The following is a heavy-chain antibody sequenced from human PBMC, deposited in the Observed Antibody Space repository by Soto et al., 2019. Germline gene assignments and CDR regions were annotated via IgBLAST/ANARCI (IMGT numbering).Heavy chain of an antibody. CDR3: VHSRCGGDCLRSYSSNYYYGMDV. D-gene: IGHD2-21*02. CDR2: SYWDADK. V-gene: IGHV2-5*02. J-gene: IGHJ6*02. Sequence: QITLKESGPTLVKPTQTLTLTCTFSGFSLNTGGLGVGWIRQPPGKALEWLALSYWDADKRYSPSLQSRLSITKHTSNHQVVLTMSNMDPVETATYYCVHSRCGGDCLRSYSSNYYYGMDVWGQGNTVTVSS. CDR1: GFSLNTGGLG.